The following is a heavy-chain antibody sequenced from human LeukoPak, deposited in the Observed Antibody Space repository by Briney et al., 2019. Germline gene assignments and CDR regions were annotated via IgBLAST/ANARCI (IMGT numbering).Heavy chain of an antibody. CDR2: ISERGGGT. D-gene: IGHD3-10*01. J-gene: IGHJ4*02. CDR1: GLSLSNYG. CDR3: AKRGVVIRGILVIGYHQEAKYYDF. Sequence: GGSLRLSCVVSGLSLSNYGMTWVRQTPGKGLEWVSYISERGGGTTYADSVKGRFTISRDTSLNTVYLQMNNLRAEDTAVYFCAKRGVVIRGILVIGYHQEAKYYDFWGQGVMVTVSS. V-gene: IGHV3-23*01.